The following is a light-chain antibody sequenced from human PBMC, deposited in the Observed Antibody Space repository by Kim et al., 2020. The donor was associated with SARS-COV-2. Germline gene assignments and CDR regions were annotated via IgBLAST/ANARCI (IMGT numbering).Light chain of an antibody. CDR2: DAS. Sequence: LSPGERATLSCRASQSVSSSLAWYQQKPGQAPRLLIYDASNRATGIPARFSGSGSGTDFTLTISSLYPEDFAVYYCQQRRNWPRTFGQGTKVDIK. V-gene: IGKV3-11*01. CDR1: QSVSSS. CDR3: QQRRNWPRT. J-gene: IGKJ1*01.